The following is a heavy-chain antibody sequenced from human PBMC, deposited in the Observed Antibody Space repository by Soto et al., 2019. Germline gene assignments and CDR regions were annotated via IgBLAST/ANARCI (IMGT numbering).Heavy chain of an antibody. Sequence: QITLKASGPTLVKPTQTLTLTCTFSGFSLSTSGVGVAWIRQPPGKALEWLALIYWDDDKRYRPSLETRLTITKDTSKNQVVLTMTNVDSVDTATYYCAYLPCSGGSCYWFSYSGMDVWGQGTTVIVSS. J-gene: IGHJ6*02. V-gene: IGHV2-5*02. CDR2: IYWDDDK. D-gene: IGHD2-15*01. CDR1: GFSLSTSGVG. CDR3: AYLPCSGGSCYWFSYSGMDV.